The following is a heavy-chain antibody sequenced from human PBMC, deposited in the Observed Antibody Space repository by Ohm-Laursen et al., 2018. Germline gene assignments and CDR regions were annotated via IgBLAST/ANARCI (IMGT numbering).Heavy chain of an antibody. CDR2: IGTAGDT. CDR1: GFTFSSYA. V-gene: IGHV3-13*01. CDR3: ARASPRGLDP. J-gene: IGHJ5*02. Sequence: SLRLSCAASGFTFSSYAMSWVRQATGKGLEWVSAIGTAGDTYYPGSVKGRFTISRENAKNSLYLQINSLRAGDTAVYYCARASPRGLDPWGQGTLVTVSS.